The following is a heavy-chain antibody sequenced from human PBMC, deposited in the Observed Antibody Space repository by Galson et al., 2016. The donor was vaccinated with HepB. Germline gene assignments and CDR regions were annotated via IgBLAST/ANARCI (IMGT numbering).Heavy chain of an antibody. D-gene: IGHD1-1*01. CDR3: ARDTNGTTD. CDR2: INPSSSAT. J-gene: IGHJ4*02. CDR1: GYTFTNYF. Sequence: SVKVSCKASGYTFTNYFIHWVRQAPGQGLEWVGMINPSSSATGYAQTLQGRVTMTRDTSTSTVYTYLTNLRSADTAVYYCARDTNGTTDWGQGTLVTVSS. V-gene: IGHV1-46*04.